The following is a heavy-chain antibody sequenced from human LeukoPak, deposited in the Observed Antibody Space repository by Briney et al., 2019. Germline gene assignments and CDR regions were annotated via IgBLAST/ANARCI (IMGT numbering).Heavy chain of an antibody. Sequence: KPSETLSLTCTVPGGSISSYYWSWIRQPPGKGLEWIGYIYYSGSTNYNPSLKSRVTISVDTSKNQFSLKLSSVTAADTAVYYCANTIAVAGIDAFDIWGQGTMVTVSS. CDR1: GGSISSYY. J-gene: IGHJ3*02. D-gene: IGHD6-19*01. V-gene: IGHV4-59*01. CDR2: IYYSGST. CDR3: ANTIAVAGIDAFDI.